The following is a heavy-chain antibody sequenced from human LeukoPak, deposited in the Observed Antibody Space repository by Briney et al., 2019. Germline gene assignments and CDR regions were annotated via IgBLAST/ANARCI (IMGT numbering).Heavy chain of an antibody. CDR2: IGPSDSYT. J-gene: IGHJ4*02. D-gene: IGHD1-14*01. Sequence: GESLKISFKGSGYSFTNYGISWVRQMPGKGLEWVGRIGPSDSYTSYSPSFQGHVTISADKFISTAYLQWSSLKASDTAMYYCARRSAHLNHVDYWGQGTLVTVSS. V-gene: IGHV5-10-1*01. CDR1: GYSFTNYG. CDR3: ARRSAHLNHVDY.